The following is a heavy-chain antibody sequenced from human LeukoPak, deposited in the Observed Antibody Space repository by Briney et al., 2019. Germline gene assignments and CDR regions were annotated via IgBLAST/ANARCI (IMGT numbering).Heavy chain of an antibody. CDR2: IYYSGST. CDR1: GGSISSYY. Sequence: KASETLSLTCTVSGGSISSYYWSWIRQPPGKGLEWIGYIYYSGSTYYNPSLKSRVTISVDTSKNQFSLKLSSVTAADTAVYYCARAPYSIFGVVYYYGMDVWGQGTTVTVSS. CDR3: ARAPYSIFGVVYYYGMDV. V-gene: IGHV4-59*01. D-gene: IGHD3-3*01. J-gene: IGHJ6*02.